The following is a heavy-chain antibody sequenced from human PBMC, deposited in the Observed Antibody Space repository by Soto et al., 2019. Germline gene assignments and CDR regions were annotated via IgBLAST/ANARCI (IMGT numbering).Heavy chain of an antibody. V-gene: IGHV4-31*03. D-gene: IGHD3-3*01. Sequence: PSATLSLTCTVSGGSITSGTYYWSWIRQHPGKGLEWIGYIYYSGSAYYNPSLKSRLTISVDTSKNQFSLKLSSVTAADTAVYYCARGITIFGVVYFDYWGQGTLVTVS. CDR3: ARGITIFGVVYFDY. CDR2: IYYSGSA. J-gene: IGHJ4*02. CDR1: GGSITSGTYY.